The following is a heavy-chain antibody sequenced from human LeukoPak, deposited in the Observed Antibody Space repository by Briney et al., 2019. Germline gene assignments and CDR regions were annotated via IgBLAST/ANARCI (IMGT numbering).Heavy chain of an antibody. CDR3: ARDRVRYFDWTFDY. Sequence: ASVKVSCKASGYTFTSYGISWVRQAPGQGLEWMGWISAYNGNTNYAQKLQGRVTMTIDTSTSTAYMELRSLRSDDTAVYYCARDRVRYFDWTFDYWGQGTLVTVSS. CDR1: GYTFTSYG. J-gene: IGHJ4*02. V-gene: IGHV1-18*01. D-gene: IGHD3-9*01. CDR2: ISAYNGNT.